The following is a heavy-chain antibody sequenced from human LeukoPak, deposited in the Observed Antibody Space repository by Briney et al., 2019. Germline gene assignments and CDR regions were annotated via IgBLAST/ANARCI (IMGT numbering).Heavy chain of an antibody. CDR3: ASQKKDIVVVVAAYFDY. J-gene: IGHJ4*02. Sequence: PSETLSLTCTVSGGSISSSSYYWGWIRQPPGKGLEWIGSIYYSGSTYYNPSLKSRVTMSVDTSKNQFSLKLSSATAADTAVYYCASQKKDIVVVVAAYFDYWGQGTLVTVSS. CDR1: GGSISSSSYY. V-gene: IGHV4-39*01. CDR2: IYYSGST. D-gene: IGHD2-15*01.